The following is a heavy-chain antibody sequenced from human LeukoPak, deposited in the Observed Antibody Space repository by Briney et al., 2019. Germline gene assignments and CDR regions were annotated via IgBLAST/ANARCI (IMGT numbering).Heavy chain of an antibody. V-gene: IGHV1-2*02. D-gene: IGHD3-10*01. J-gene: IGHJ6*03. CDR3: ARDWALLWFGESPTYYMDV. CDR2: TNPNSGGT. Sequence: ASVKVSCKASGYTFTGYYMHWVRQAPGQGLEWMGWTNPNSGGTNYAQKFQGRVTMTRDTSISTAYMELSRLRSDDTAVYYCARDWALLWFGESPTYYMDVWGKGTTATISS. CDR1: GYTFTGYY.